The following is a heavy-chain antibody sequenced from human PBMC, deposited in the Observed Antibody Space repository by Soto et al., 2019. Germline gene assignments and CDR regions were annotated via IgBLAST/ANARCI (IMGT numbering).Heavy chain of an antibody. CDR2: INPNSGGT. CDR3: ARDQVIAVAGYYYYYGMDV. CDR1: GYTFTGYY. D-gene: IGHD6-19*01. Sequence: ASVKVSCKASGYTFTGYYMHWVRQAPGQGLEWMGWINPNSGGTNHAQKFQGRVTMTRDTSISTAYMELSRLRSDDTAVYYCARDQVIAVAGYYYYYGMDVWGQGTTVTVSS. J-gene: IGHJ6*02. V-gene: IGHV1-2*02.